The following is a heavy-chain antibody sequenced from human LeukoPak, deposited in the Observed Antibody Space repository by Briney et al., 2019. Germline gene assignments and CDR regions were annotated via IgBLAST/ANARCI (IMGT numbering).Heavy chain of an antibody. Sequence: GASVKVSFKASGYTFTAYYIHWVRLAPGQGLEWMGWISPNTGGTNYAQTFQGRVTMTRDTSISTAYMDLSRLTSDDTAVYYCARDWGLSGSYYGFSDYWGQGTLVTASS. J-gene: IGHJ4*02. CDR3: ARDWGLSGSYYGFSDY. CDR2: ISPNTGGT. V-gene: IGHV1-2*02. D-gene: IGHD3-10*01. CDR1: GYTFTAYY.